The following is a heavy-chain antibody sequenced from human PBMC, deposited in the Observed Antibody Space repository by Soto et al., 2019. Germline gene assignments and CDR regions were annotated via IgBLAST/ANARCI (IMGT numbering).Heavy chain of an antibody. Sequence: QVQLVQSGAEVKKPGSSVKVSCKASGGTFSSYAISWVRQAPGQGLEWMGGIIPIFGTANYAQKFQGRVMITADESTSTAYMELSSLRSEDTAVYYCARETSDCSGGSCYYYYYGMDVWGQGTTVTVSS. CDR1: GGTFSSYA. CDR3: ARETSDCSGGSCYYYYYGMDV. V-gene: IGHV1-69*01. J-gene: IGHJ6*02. CDR2: IIPIFGTA. D-gene: IGHD2-15*01.